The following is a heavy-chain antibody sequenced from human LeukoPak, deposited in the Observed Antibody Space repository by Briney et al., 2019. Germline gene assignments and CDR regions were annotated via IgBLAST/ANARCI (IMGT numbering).Heavy chain of an antibody. CDR2: ISTSSSYT. CDR3: ARDFGSSFGELFSPADY. CDR1: GFTFSDYY. V-gene: IGHV3-11*06. Sequence: GGSLRLSCAASGFTFSDYYMSWIRQAPGKGLEWVSYISTSSSYTNYADSVKGRFTISRDNAKNSLYLQMNSLRAEDTAVYYCARDFGSSFGELFSPADYWGQGTLVTVSS. D-gene: IGHD3-10*01. J-gene: IGHJ4*02.